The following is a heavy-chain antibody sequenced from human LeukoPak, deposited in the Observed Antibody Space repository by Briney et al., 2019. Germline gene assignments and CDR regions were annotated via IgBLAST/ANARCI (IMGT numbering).Heavy chain of an antibody. D-gene: IGHD3-3*01. CDR3: AKVVRFLEWLPNDY. Sequence: GGSLRLSCAASGFTFTDYAMNWVRQAPGKGLEWVSTISGSGTITYYADSVRGRFTISRDYSTNTLYLQMNSLRAEDTAVYYCAKVVRFLEWLPNDYWGQGTLVTVSS. CDR2: ISGSGTIT. CDR1: GFTFTDYA. V-gene: IGHV3-23*01. J-gene: IGHJ4*02.